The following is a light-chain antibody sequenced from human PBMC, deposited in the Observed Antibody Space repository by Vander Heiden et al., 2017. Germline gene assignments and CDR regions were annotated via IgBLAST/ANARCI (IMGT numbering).Light chain of an antibody. Sequence: QCVLTQPPSVSGAPGQRVTISCTGSSSNIGAGYDVHWYQQLPGTAPKLLIYGNSNRPSGVPDRFSGSKTGTPPSLAITGLQAEDEADYYCQSYGSSLSGYVFGTGTKVTVL. CDR3: QSYGSSLSGYV. CDR2: GNS. V-gene: IGLV1-40*01. J-gene: IGLJ1*01. CDR1: SSNIGAGYD.